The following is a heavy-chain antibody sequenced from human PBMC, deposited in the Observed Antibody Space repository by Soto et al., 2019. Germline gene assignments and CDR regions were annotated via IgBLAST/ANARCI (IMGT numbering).Heavy chain of an antibody. CDR3: ARSIVVVPAAGGVFDP. CDR1: GDSIRSYY. Sequence: PSETLSLTCTVSGDSIRSYYWSWIRQPPGKRLEWIGYVYYSGITNYNPSLKSRVSISVDTSKNRFSLNLSSVTAADTAVYYCARSIVVVPAAGGVFDPWGQGTVVTVSS. J-gene: IGHJ5*02. V-gene: IGHV4-59*01. D-gene: IGHD2-2*01. CDR2: VYYSGIT.